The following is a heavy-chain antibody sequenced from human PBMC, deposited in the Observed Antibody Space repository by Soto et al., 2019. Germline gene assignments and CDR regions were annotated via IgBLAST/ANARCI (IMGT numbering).Heavy chain of an antibody. V-gene: IGHV4-39*01. CDR2: IYYSGST. CDR1: DGSISSSSYY. D-gene: IGHD3-22*01. CDR3: ARHVNYYDSSGPGGFDY. J-gene: IGHJ4*02. Sequence: TSETLSLTCTVSDGSISSSSYYWGWIRQPPGKGLEWIGSIYYSGSTYYNPSLKSRVTISVDTSKNQFSPKLSSVTAADTAVYYCARHVNYYDSSGPGGFDYWGQGTLVTVSS.